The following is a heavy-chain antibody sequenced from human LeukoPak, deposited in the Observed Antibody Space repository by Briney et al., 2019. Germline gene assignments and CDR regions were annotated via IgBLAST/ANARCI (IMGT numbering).Heavy chain of an antibody. J-gene: IGHJ4*02. V-gene: IGHV3-30*02. D-gene: IGHD6-13*01. CDR2: IRYDGSNK. Sequence: PGGSLRLSCAASGFTFSSYGMHWVRQAPGKGLEWVAFIRYDGSNKYYADSVKGRFTISRDNAKNSLYLQMNSLRAEDTAVYYCARSSSSSVDYWGQGTLVTVSS. CDR3: ARSSSSSVDY. CDR1: GFTFSSYG.